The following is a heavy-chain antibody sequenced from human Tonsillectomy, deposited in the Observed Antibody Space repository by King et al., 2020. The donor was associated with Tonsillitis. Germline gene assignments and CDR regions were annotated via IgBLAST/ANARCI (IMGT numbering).Heavy chain of an antibody. CDR1: GYTFTSYY. V-gene: IGHV1-46*01. Sequence: QLVQSGAEVKKPGASVKVSCKASGYTFTSYYIHWVRQAPGQGLECMGIINPSGGRKNYAQKFQGRVTMTRDTSTSKVYMERSSLRSEDTTVYYCARGGVVTILYYFYNWGQGTLVTVSS. CDR3: ARGGVVTILYYFYN. D-gene: IGHD4-23*01. J-gene: IGHJ4*02. CDR2: INPSGGRK.